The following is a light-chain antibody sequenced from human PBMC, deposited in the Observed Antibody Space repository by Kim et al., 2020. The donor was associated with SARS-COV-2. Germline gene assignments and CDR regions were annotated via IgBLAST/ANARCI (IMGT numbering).Light chain of an antibody. CDR2: EVS. J-gene: IGLJ3*02. CDR1: SSDVGSYNL. CDR3: CSYAGSSTWV. Sequence: QSALTQPASVSGSPGQSITISCTGTSSDVGSYNLVSWYQQHPGKAPKLMIYEVSKRPSGVSNRFSGSKYGNTASLTISGLQAEDEADYYCCSYAGSSTWVFGGGTQLTVL. V-gene: IGLV2-23*02.